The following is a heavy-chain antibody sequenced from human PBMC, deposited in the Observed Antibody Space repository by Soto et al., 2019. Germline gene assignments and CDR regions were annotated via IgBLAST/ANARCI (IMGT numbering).Heavy chain of an antibody. J-gene: IGHJ4*02. CDR2: INDDGIST. CDR3: TRGPRSTSTGTGAF. D-gene: IGHD1-1*01. V-gene: IGHV3-74*01. CDR1: GFTVSMYW. Sequence: SRGSLRLSCAAYGFTVSMYWMHWVRQVPGKGPEWVSRINDDGISTNYADSVKGRVTISRDNAKNTLYLQMNALRVEDTAVYYCTRGPRSTSTGTGAFWGQGTLVTVSS.